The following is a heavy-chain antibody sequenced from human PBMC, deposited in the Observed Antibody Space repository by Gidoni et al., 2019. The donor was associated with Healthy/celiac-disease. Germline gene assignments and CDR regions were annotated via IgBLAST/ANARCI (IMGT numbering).Heavy chain of an antibody. D-gene: IGHD1-26*01. J-gene: IGHJ6*02. V-gene: IGHV4-39*01. CDR1: GGYISRSSYY. CDR3: ARHNGRHLTPYYYYGMDV. Sequence: QLQLQESRPGLVKPSETLSLTCTVAGGYISRSSYYWGWIRQPPGKGLEWIGSIYYSGSNYYNPSLKSRVTISVYTSKNPFSLKLSSVTAADTAVSYCARHNGRHLTPYYYYGMDVWGQGTTVTVSS. CDR2: IYYSGSN.